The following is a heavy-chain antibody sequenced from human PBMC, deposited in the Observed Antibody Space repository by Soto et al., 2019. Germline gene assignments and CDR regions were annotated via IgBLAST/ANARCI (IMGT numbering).Heavy chain of an antibody. CDR3: VRGKGGFLYYYMDV. CDR1: GFTFSDHY. Sequence: EVQLVESGGGLVQPGGSLRLSCAASGFTFSDHYMDWVRQAPGKGLEWVGRARNKDNSYFTEYAASVKGRVTISRDELQNSLYLQMSSLKTEDTAVYYCVRGKGGFLYYYMDVWGKGTTVTVS. CDR2: ARNKDNSYFT. V-gene: IGHV3-72*01. J-gene: IGHJ6*03.